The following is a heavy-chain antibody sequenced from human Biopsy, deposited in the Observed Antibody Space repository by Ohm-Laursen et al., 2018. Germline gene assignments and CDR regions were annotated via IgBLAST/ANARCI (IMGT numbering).Heavy chain of an antibody. CDR3: AADINVWNVNY. CDR2: FAPENGRI. CDR1: GYSLTELS. D-gene: IGHD1-1*01. V-gene: IGHV1-24*01. Sequence: ASVKVSCTVSGYSLTELSMHWVRQAPGQGLEWMGGFAPENGRIVYSQKFQGRVTMTEDTSTSTAYMEVWRLRSDDTAVYYCAADINVWNVNYWGQGTQVIVSS. J-gene: IGHJ4*02.